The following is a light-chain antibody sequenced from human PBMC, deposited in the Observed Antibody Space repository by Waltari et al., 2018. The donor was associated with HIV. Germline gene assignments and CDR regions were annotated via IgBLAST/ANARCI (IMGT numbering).Light chain of an antibody. Sequence: SYELTQPPSVSVSPGPTASITCPGDKSVVRYACWYQQKPGQSPVVVIYQDKKRPSGIPERFSGSNSENTATLTISGTQAMDEADYYCQAWDTSSVLFGGGTKLTVL. CDR1: KSVVRY. J-gene: IGLJ2*01. V-gene: IGLV3-1*01. CDR2: QDK. CDR3: QAWDTSSVL.